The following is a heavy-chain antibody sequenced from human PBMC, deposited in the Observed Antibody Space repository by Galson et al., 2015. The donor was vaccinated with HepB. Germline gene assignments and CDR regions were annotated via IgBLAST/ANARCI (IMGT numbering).Heavy chain of an antibody. Sequence: SLRLSCAASGFTFSSYGMHWVRQAPGKGLEWVAIIWPDGSNKYHADSVKGRFTISRDNSKNTLYLQMNSLRVDDTAVYYCVREGSGLLWLGEESQHWYFVLWVRGTLVSVSS. CDR3: VREGSGLLWLGEESQHWYFVL. CDR1: GFTFSSYG. D-gene: IGHD3-10*01. V-gene: IGHV3-33*01. J-gene: IGHJ2*01. CDR2: IWPDGSNK.